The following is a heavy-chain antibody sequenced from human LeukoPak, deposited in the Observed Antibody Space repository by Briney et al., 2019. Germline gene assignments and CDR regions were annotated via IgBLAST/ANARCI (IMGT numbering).Heavy chain of an antibody. J-gene: IGHJ4*02. Sequence: ASVKVSCKASGGTFSSYAISWVRQAPGQGLEWMGRIIPILGIANYAQKFQGRVTITADKSTSTAYMELSSLRSEDTTVYYCARDGDGGNSDYWGQGTLVTVSS. D-gene: IGHD4-23*01. CDR3: ARDGDGGNSDY. CDR1: GGTFSSYA. V-gene: IGHV1-69*04. CDR2: IIPILGIA.